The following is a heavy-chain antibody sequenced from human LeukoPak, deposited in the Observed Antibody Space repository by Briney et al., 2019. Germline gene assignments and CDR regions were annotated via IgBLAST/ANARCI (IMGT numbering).Heavy chain of an antibody. V-gene: IGHV4-59*01. Sequence: SETLSLTCTVSGGSISSYYWSWIRQPPGKGLEWIGYIYYSGSTNYNPSLKSRVTISVDTSKNQFSLKLSSVTAADTAVYYCAGEGNYYDSSGYFRYWGQGTLVTVSS. CDR3: AGEGNYYDSSGYFRY. J-gene: IGHJ4*02. CDR1: GGSISSYY. CDR2: IYYSGST. D-gene: IGHD3-22*01.